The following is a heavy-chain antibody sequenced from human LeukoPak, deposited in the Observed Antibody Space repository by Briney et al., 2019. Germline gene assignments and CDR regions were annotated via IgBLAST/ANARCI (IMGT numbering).Heavy chain of an antibody. Sequence: GASVKVSCKSSGGTFSDYSMNWVRQAPGQGLEWMGWISAYNGNTNYAQKLQGRVTMTTDTSTSTAYMELRSLRSDDTAVYYGARNGNYYDSLDPWGQGTLVTVSS. CDR1: GGTFSDYS. J-gene: IGHJ5*02. D-gene: IGHD3-22*01. CDR3: ARNGNYYDSLDP. V-gene: IGHV1-18*01. CDR2: ISAYNGNT.